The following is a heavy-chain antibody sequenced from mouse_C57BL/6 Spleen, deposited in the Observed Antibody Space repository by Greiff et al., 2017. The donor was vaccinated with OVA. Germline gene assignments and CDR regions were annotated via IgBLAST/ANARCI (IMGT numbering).Heavy chain of an antibody. CDR3: ARSVYDYDNYAMDY. J-gene: IGHJ4*01. Sequence: VQLQQPGAELVMPGASVKLSCKASGYTFTSYWMHWVKQRPGQGLEWIGEIDPSDSYTNYNQKFKGKSTLTVDKSSSTAYMQLSSLTSEDSAVYYCARSVYDYDNYAMDYWGQGTSVTVSS. CDR2: IDPSDSYT. D-gene: IGHD2-4*01. CDR1: GYTFTSYW. V-gene: IGHV1-69*01.